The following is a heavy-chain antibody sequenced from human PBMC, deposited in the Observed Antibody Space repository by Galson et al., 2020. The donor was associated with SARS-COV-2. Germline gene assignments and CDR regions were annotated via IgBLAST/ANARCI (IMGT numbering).Heavy chain of an antibody. V-gene: IGHV3-53*04. Sequence: TGGSLRLSCAASGFTVSSNYMSWVRQAPGKGLAWVAGIYSGGSTYYADSVKGRFTISRHNSKNTLYLQMNSLRAEDTAVYYCARTYGDYYFDYWGQGTLVTVSS. D-gene: IGHD4-17*01. CDR1: GFTVSSNY. CDR2: IYSGGST. CDR3: ARTYGDYYFDY. J-gene: IGHJ4*02.